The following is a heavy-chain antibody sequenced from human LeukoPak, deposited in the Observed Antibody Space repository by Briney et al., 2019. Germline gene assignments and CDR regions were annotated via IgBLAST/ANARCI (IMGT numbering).Heavy chain of an antibody. CDR2: INPNSGGT. J-gene: IGHJ5*02. Sequence: ASVKVSCKASGYTFTGYYMHWVRQAPGQGLEWMGWINPNSGGTNYAQKFQGRVTMTRDTSISTAYMELSRLRSDDTAVYYCARGPLKTGTRRIYWFDPWGQGTLVTVSS. CDR1: GYTFTGYY. V-gene: IGHV1-2*02. D-gene: IGHD1-1*01. CDR3: ARGPLKTGTRRIYWFDP.